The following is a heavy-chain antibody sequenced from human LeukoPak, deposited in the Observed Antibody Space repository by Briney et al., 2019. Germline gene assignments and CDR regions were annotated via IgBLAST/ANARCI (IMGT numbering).Heavy chain of an antibody. CDR1: GFTFSSYG. V-gene: IGHV3-30*02. D-gene: IGHD5-12*01. CDR3: ARERGGYDSQSPIDY. CDR2: IRYDGSNK. J-gene: IGHJ4*02. Sequence: PGGSLRLSCAASGFTFSSYGMHWVRQAPGKGLEWVAFIRYDGSNKYYADSVKGRFTISRDNSKNTLYLQMNSLRAEDMAVYYCARERGGYDSQSPIDYWGQGTLVTVSS.